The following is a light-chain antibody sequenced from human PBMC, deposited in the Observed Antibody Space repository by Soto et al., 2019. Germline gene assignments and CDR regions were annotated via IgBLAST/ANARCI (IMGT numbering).Light chain of an antibody. CDR2: AAS. Sequence: IQVTQSPYSLSASVGYRVAITCWASQSIGSYLHWYQQKPGEAPNLLIFAASNLQSGVPSRFSGSGSGTDFTLTISSLQPEDFATYYCQQSYSTPITFGQGTRLEIK. V-gene: IGKV1-39*01. J-gene: IGKJ5*01. CDR1: QSIGSY. CDR3: QQSYSTPIT.